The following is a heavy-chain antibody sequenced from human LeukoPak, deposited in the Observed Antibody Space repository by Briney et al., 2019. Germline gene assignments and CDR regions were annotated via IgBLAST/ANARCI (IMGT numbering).Heavy chain of an antibody. CDR3: ARPARSGIYYPDAFEN. V-gene: IGHV3-11*04. CDR2: IGSSGTAT. D-gene: IGHD3-10*01. CDR1: GFTFDDYY. J-gene: IGHJ3*02. Sequence: GGSLRLSCTASGFTFDDYYITWIRRLPGKGLNWVAFIGSSGTATYYADSVKGRFTISRDNAKNSLYLQMDSLKAEDTAMYYCARPARSGIYYPDAFENWGQGTMVTVSS.